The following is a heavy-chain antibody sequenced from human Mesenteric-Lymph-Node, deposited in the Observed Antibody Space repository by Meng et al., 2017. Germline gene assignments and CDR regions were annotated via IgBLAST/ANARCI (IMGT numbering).Heavy chain of an antibody. CDR1: GYTFTGYY. CDR3: ARDPPVGYYYDSSGYSDAFDI. CDR2: INPSGGST. J-gene: IGHJ3*02. Sequence: ASVKVSCKASGYTFTGYYIHWVRQAPGQGLEWMGIINPSGGSTSYTQKFQGRVTMTRDTSTSTVYMELSSLRSEDTAVYYCARDPPVGYYYDSSGYSDAFDIWGQGTMVTVSS. D-gene: IGHD3-22*01. V-gene: IGHV1-46*01.